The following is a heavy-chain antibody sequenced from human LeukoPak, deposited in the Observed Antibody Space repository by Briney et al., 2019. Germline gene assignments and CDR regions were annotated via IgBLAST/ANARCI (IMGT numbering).Heavy chain of an antibody. CDR1: GHTFTSYG. J-gene: IGHJ3*02. Sequence: ASVKVSCKASGHTFTSYGISWVRQAPGQGLEWMGWISAYNGNTNYAQKLQGRVTMTTDTSTSTAYMELRSMRSDDTAVYYCAGHSRDYDYVWGSYWAFDIWGQGTVVTVSS. D-gene: IGHD3-16*01. V-gene: IGHV1-18*01. CDR3: AGHSRDYDYVWGSYWAFDI. CDR2: ISAYNGNT.